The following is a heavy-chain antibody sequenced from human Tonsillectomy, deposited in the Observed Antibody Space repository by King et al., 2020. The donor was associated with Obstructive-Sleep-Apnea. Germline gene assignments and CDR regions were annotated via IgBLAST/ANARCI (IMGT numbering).Heavy chain of an antibody. J-gene: IGHJ4*02. Sequence: VQLVESGGGLVQPGRSLRLSCTASGFTFGDYAMSWFRQAPGKGLEWVGFIRSKAYGGTTEYAASVKGRFTISRDDFQSIAYLQMNSLKTEDTAVYYCTRELSCYYDSSGYYYFDYCGQGTLVTVSS. V-gene: IGHV3-49*03. CDR1: GFTFGDYA. D-gene: IGHD3-22*01. CDR3: TRELSCYYDSSGYYYFDY. CDR2: IRSKAYGGTT.